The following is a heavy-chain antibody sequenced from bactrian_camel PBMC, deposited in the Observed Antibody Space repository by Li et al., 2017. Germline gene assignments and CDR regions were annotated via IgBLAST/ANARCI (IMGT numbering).Heavy chain of an antibody. D-gene: IGHD3*01. CDR2: ININGYK. CDR1: RFSRNWC. V-gene: IGHV3S53*01. Sequence: VQLVESGGDSVQAGGSLRLSCAHPRFSRNWCMGWFRQAPGKPREGVATININGYKEWDDSVKGRFTISNDNAKNTLNLQMNSLEPDDTAMYYCAARLGAYCVLDSSEFPYWGQGTQVTVS. J-gene: IGHJ4*01. CDR3: AARLGAYCVLDSSEFPY.